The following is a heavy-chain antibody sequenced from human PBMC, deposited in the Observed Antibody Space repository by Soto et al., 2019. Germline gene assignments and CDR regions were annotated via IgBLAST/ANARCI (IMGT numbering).Heavy chain of an antibody. J-gene: IGHJ4*02. D-gene: IGHD6-19*01. V-gene: IGHV1-3*05. CDR2: LNAGNGNT. CDR1: GYTFTGYA. CDR3: ARAVAVAADFDY. Sequence: QVQLVQSGAEEKKPGASVKVSCKASGYTFTGYAMHWVRQAPGHRLEWMGWLNAGNGNTKYSQKFQGRVTITRDTSASKADMELSSLRSEDTAVYYCARAVAVAADFDYWGQGTLVTVSS.